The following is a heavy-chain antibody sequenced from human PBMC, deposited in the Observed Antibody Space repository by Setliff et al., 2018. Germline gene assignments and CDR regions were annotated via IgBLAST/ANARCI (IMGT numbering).Heavy chain of an antibody. CDR1: GYTLTELS. V-gene: IGHV1-24*01. J-gene: IGHJ3*02. CDR2: FDPEDGET. Sequence: ASVKVSCKVSGYTLTELSRHWVRQAPGKGLEWMGGFDPEDGETIYAQKFQGRVTMTEDTSTDTACMELSSLRSEDTAVYYCATNAGRSSSWYPRRPGEGHAFDIWGQGTMVTVSS. D-gene: IGHD6-13*01. CDR3: ATNAGRSSSWYPRRPGEGHAFDI.